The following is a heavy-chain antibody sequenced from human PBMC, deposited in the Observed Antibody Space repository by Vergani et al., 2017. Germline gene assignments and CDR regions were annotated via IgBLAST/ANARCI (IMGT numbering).Heavy chain of an antibody. CDR3: AREDKLGYSSGWYGAFDI. Sequence: QGQLAQSGAEVKKPGSSVKVSCKASGGTFSSNSISWVRQAPGQGLEWMGGIIPIFGTANYAQKFQGRVTITADESTSTAYMELSSLRSEDTAVYYCAREDKLGYSSGWYGAFDIWGQGTMVTVSS. V-gene: IGHV1-69*13. D-gene: IGHD6-19*01. CDR2: IIPIFGTA. CDR1: GGTFSSNS. J-gene: IGHJ3*02.